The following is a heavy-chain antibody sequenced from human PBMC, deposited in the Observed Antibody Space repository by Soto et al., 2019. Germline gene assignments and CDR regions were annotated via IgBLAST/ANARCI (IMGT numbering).Heavy chain of an antibody. Sequence: SETLSLTCTVSGGSISSHYWSWIRQPAGKGLEWIGRIYTSGSTNYNPSLKSRVTMSVDTSKNQFSLKLSSVTAADTAVYYCARGSPTPHGDYVSWFDPWGQETLVTVST. J-gene: IGHJ5*02. CDR3: ARGSPTPHGDYVSWFDP. CDR2: IYTSGST. D-gene: IGHD4-17*01. V-gene: IGHV4-4*07. CDR1: GGSISSHY.